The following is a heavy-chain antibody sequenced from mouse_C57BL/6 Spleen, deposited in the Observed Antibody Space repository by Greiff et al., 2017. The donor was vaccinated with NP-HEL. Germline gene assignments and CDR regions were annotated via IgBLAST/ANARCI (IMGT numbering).Heavy chain of an antibody. D-gene: IGHD4-1*01. CDR2: ISSGGDYI. CDR3: ARVDQAGTGAMDD. V-gene: IGHV5S21*01. Sequence: EVMLVESGEGLVKPGGSLKLSCAASGFTFSSYAMSWVRQTPEKRLEWVAYISSGGDYIYYADTVKGRFTISRDNARNTLYLQMSSLKSEDTAMYDCARVDQAGTGAMDDWGQGTSVTVSS. J-gene: IGHJ4*01. CDR1: GFTFSSYA.